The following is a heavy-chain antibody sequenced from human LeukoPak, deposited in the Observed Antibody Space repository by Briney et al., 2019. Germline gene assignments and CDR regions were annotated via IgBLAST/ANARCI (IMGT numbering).Heavy chain of an antibody. CDR3: ARHEGLLQSPFDP. J-gene: IGHJ5*02. Sequence: PSETLSLTCTVSGGSISSYYWSWIRQPAGKGLEWIGSIYYSGSTYYNPSLKSRVTISVDTSKNQFSLKLSSVTAADTAVYYCARHEGLLQSPFDPWGQGTLVTVSS. CDR1: GGSISSYY. V-gene: IGHV4-59*05. CDR2: IYYSGST. D-gene: IGHD1-26*01.